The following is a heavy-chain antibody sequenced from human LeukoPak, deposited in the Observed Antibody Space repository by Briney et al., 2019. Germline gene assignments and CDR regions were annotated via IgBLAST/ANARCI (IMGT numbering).Heavy chain of an antibody. CDR3: ARDTPYDSSGYYYATYGYYYYGMDV. CDR2: ISAHNGNT. J-gene: IGHJ6*02. Sequence: ASVKVTCKASGYTFTSYGISWVRQAPGQGLEWMGWISAHNGNTNYAQKLQGRVTMTTDTSTSTAYMELRSLRSDDTAVYYCARDTPYDSSGYYYATYGYYYYGMDVWGQGTTVTVSS. V-gene: IGHV1-18*01. CDR1: GYTFTSYG. D-gene: IGHD3-22*01.